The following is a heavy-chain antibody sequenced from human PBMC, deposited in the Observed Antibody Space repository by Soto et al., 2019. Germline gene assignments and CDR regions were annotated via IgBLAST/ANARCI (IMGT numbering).Heavy chain of an antibody. Sequence: SSPLSLTFTFSGGSISSYYWSWIRQPPGKGLEWIGYIYYSWSTNYNPSLKSRVTISVDTSKNQFSLKLSSVTAADTAVYYCARGVDTAMVVFDYWGQGTLVTVSS. V-gene: IGHV4-59*01. CDR1: GGSISSYY. D-gene: IGHD5-18*01. J-gene: IGHJ4*02. CDR2: IYYSWST. CDR3: ARGVDTAMVVFDY.